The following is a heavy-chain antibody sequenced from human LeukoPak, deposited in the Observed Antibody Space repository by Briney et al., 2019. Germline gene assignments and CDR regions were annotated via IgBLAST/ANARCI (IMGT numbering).Heavy chain of an antibody. Sequence: SETLSLTCTVSGGSISNYYWSWIRQPPGEGLEWIGSIYHSGSTYYNPSLKSRVTISVDTSKNQFSLKLSSVTAADTAVYYCARPITMIVVGRTNDAFDIWGQGTMVTVSS. CDR1: GGSISNYY. V-gene: IGHV4-59*08. J-gene: IGHJ3*02. CDR3: ARPITMIVVGRTNDAFDI. CDR2: IYHSGST. D-gene: IGHD3-22*01.